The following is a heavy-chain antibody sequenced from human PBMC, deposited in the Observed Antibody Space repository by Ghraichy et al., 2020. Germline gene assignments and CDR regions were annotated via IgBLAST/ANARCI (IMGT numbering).Heavy chain of an antibody. CDR1: GFTFSTQG. CDR3: ARSRGATVTTMWFDP. CDR2: ISPSSSTI. Sequence: GGSLRLSCAASGFTFSTQGMNWVRQAPGKGLEWVSYISPSSSTIYYADSVKGRFTISRANAKNSLYLQMNSLRDEDTAVYYCARSRGATVTTMWFDPWGQGPLVTVSS. J-gene: IGHJ5*02. V-gene: IGHV3-48*02. D-gene: IGHD4-17*01.